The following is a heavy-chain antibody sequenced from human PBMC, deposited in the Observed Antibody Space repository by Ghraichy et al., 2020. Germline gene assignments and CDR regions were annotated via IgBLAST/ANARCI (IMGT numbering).Heavy chain of an antibody. CDR2: VYYSGNT. Sequence: SETLSLTCTVSGASVRSNYWAWIRQPPGKGLEWIGYVYYSGNTDYNPSLKSRISMSVDTSKNQFSLELTSVTAADTAVYFCAREYTLWYFDLWGRGTPVTVSS. V-gene: IGHV4-59*02. CDR3: AREYTLWYFDL. D-gene: IGHD1-14*01. J-gene: IGHJ2*01. CDR1: GASVRSNY.